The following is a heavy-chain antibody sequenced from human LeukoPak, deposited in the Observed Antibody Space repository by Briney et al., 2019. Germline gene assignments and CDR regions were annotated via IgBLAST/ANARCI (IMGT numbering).Heavy chain of an antibody. CDR2: ISGSGSST. CDR3: AKGLRPGYTVSYFDY. CDR1: GFTFSSYA. J-gene: IGHJ4*02. D-gene: IGHD4-17*01. V-gene: IGHV3-23*01. Sequence: GGSLRLSCAASGFTFSSYAMSWVRQAPGKGLEWVSAISGSGSSTYYADSVKGRFTISRDNFKNTLYLQMNSLRAEDTAVYYCAKGLRPGYTVSYFDYWGQGTLVTVSS.